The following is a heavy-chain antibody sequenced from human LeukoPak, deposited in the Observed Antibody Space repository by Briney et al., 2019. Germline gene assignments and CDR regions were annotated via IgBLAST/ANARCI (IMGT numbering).Heavy chain of an antibody. Sequence: ASVNVSFKSSGYTFTSYGINWVRQAPGQGLEWMGWISAYNGNSNSAQKLQGGVTITTDTSTNKASIEPRDLRSDDTAVYYCGKDSGNYSGAFDIWGEGTMVTVSS. CDR2: ISAYNGNS. D-gene: IGHD1-26*01. CDR3: GKDSGNYSGAFDI. CDR1: GYTFTSYG. J-gene: IGHJ3*02. V-gene: IGHV1-18*01.